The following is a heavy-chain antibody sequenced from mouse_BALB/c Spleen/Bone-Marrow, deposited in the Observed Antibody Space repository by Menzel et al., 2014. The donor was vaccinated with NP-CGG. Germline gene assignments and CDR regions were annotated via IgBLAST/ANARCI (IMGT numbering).Heavy chain of an antibody. CDR1: GYTFTSYW. CDR2: INPSTGYT. Sequence: QVQLQQSGAELAKPGASVKMSCKASGYTFTSYWMHWVKQRPGQGLGWIGYINPSTGYTDYNQNFKDKATLTADKSSSTAYMQLSSLTSEDSAVYYCARDGNHYFAMDYWGQGTSVTVSS. J-gene: IGHJ4*01. CDR3: ARDGNHYFAMDY. V-gene: IGHV1-7*01. D-gene: IGHD2-1*01.